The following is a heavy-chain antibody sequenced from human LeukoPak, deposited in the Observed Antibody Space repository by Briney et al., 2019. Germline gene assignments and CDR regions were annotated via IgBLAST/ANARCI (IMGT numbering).Heavy chain of an antibody. CDR3: ARGGCTTTSCYIGDY. J-gene: IGHJ4*02. V-gene: IGHV4-34*01. CDR2: VNHTGGI. Sequence: SETLSLTCAVYGGSFSGYSWSWIRQSPERGLEWIGEVNHTGGITYNPSLKSRVTISVDTSKSQFSLKLSSVTAADTAVYYCARGGCTTTSCYIGDYWGQGTLVTVSS. D-gene: IGHD2-2*02. CDR1: GGSFSGYS.